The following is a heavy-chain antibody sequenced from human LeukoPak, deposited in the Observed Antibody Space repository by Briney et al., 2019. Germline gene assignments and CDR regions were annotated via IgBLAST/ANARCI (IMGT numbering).Heavy chain of an antibody. D-gene: IGHD3-22*01. Sequence: SETLSLTCTVSGGSISSYYWSWIRQPPGKGLEWIGYIYTSGSTNYNPSLTSRVTISVDTSKNQFSLKLSSVTAADTAVYYCARRGSSGYFGLDAFDIWGQGTMVTVSS. CDR1: GGSISSYY. CDR2: IYTSGST. CDR3: ARRGSSGYFGLDAFDI. V-gene: IGHV4-4*09. J-gene: IGHJ3*02.